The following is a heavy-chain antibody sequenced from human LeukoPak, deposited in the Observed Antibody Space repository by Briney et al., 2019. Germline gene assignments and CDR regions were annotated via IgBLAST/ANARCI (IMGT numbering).Heavy chain of an antibody. CDR3: AKRGGFDSSGYYQPPEDS. CDR2: ISGSGLST. J-gene: IGHJ4*02. Sequence: GGSLRLSCVASGFTFSNFAISWVRQAPGKGLEWVSAISGSGLSTYYADSVKGRFTISRDNSKNTIYLQMNGLRAEDTAVYYCAKRGGFDSSGYYQPPEDSWGQGTLVTVSS. D-gene: IGHD3-22*01. V-gene: IGHV3-23*01. CDR1: GFTFSNFA.